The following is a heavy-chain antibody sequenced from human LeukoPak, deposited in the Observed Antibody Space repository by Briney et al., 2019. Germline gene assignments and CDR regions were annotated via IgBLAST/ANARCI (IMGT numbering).Heavy chain of an antibody. J-gene: IGHJ6*03. Sequence: GGSLRLSCAASGFTFSSYGMHWVRQAPGKGLEWVAFIRYDGSNKYYADSVKGRFTISRDNSKNTLDLQMNSLRTEDTAVYYXXXXXEKYYYGSVYYMDVWGKGITVTISS. V-gene: IGHV3-30*02. CDR2: IRYDGSNK. CDR1: GFTFSSYG. CDR3: XXXXEKYYYGSVYYMDV. D-gene: IGHD3-10*01.